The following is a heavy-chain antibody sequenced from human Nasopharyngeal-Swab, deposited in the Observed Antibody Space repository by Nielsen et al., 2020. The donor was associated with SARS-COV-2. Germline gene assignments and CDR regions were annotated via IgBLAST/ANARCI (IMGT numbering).Heavy chain of an antibody. V-gene: IGHV4-34*01. CDR3: AREEYFYDSSGPSYFYYGMDV. CDR1: GGSFSDFH. CDR2: INHSGST. Sequence: SETLSLTCAVYGGSFSDFHWSWVRQPPGKELEWIGEINHSGSTNYNPSLKSRVTISVDTSKNQFYLKLNFVTAADTAVYYCAREEYFYDSSGPSYFYYGMDVWGQGTTVTVSS. D-gene: IGHD3-22*01. J-gene: IGHJ6*02.